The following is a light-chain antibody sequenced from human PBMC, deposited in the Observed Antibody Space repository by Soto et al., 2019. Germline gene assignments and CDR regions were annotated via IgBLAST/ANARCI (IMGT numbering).Light chain of an antibody. J-gene: IGLJ2*01. CDR2: DVS. V-gene: IGLV2-14*03. CDR3: SSYTSSSTFV. CDR1: SSDVGGYNY. Sequence: QAASVSGSPGQSITISCTGTSSDVGGYNYVSWFQQHPGKAPKLVIYDVSNRPSGASYRFSGSKSGNTASLTISGLQTEDEADYYCSSYTSSSTFVFGGGTKLTVL.